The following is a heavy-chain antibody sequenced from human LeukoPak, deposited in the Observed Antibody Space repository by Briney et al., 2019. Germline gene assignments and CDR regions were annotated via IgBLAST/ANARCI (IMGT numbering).Heavy chain of an antibody. Sequence: ASVKVSCKASGYTFTGYYMHWVRQAPGQGLEWMGWINPNSGGTNYAQKLQGRVTMTTDTSTSTAYMELRSLRSDDTAVYYCARGVWSSGYYYFDYWGQGTLVTVSS. J-gene: IGHJ4*02. CDR1: GYTFTGYY. V-gene: IGHV1-2*02. D-gene: IGHD3-22*01. CDR3: ARGVWSSGYYYFDY. CDR2: INPNSGGT.